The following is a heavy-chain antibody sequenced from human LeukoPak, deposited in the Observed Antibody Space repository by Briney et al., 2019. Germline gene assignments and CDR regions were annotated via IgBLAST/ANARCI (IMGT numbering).Heavy chain of an antibody. CDR2: IYYSGST. Sequence: SETLSLTCTVSGGSISSSSYYWGWIRQPPGKGLEWIGSIYYSGSTYYNPSLKSRVTISVDTSKNQFSLKLSSVTAADTAVYYCARDDPITPYFDNWGQGTLVTVSS. D-gene: IGHD3-10*01. CDR3: ARDDPITPYFDN. J-gene: IGHJ4*02. CDR1: GGSISSSSYY. V-gene: IGHV4-39*02.